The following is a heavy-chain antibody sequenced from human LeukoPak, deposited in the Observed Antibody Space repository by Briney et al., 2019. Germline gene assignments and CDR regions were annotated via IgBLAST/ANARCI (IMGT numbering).Heavy chain of an antibody. J-gene: IGHJ6*03. D-gene: IGHD3-10*01. CDR3: AGGPRGGELLWFGELFCHMDV. CDR1: GFAFSSYS. CDR2: ISSSSSYI. Sequence: PGGSLRLSCAASGFAFSSYSMNWVRQAPGKGLEWVSSISSSSSYIYYADSVKGRFTISRENAKNSLYLQMNSLRAEDTAVYYCAGGPRGGELLWFGELFCHMDVWGKGTTVTVSS. V-gene: IGHV3-21*01.